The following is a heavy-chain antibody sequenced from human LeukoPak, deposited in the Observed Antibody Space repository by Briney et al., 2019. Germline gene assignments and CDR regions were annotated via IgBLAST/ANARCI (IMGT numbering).Heavy chain of an antibody. D-gene: IGHD3-22*01. CDR1: GGSFSGYY. CDR3: ARQDYSDSSGQNWFDP. J-gene: IGHJ5*02. Sequence: SETLSLTCAVYGGSFSGYYWIWIRQPPGKGLELCGEIIHSGGSNYNSSPRSRVTISVDTAKYQFPLKLDSVTAADTAVYYCARQDYSDSSGQNWFDPWGQGTLVTVSS. V-gene: IGHV4-34*12. CDR2: IIHSGGS.